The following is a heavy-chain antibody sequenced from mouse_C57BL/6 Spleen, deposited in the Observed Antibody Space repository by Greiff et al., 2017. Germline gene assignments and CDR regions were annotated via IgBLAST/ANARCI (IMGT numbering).Heavy chain of an antibody. J-gene: IGHJ3*01. Sequence: VQLQQPGAELVKPGASVKLSCKASGYTFTSYWMHWVKQRPGQGLEWIGMIHPNSGSTNYNEKFKSKATLTVDKSSSTAYMQLSSLTSEDSAVYYCARHYYDYDPFAYWGQGTLVTVSA. CDR2: IHPNSGST. CDR3: ARHYYDYDPFAY. CDR1: GYTFTSYW. V-gene: IGHV1-64*01. D-gene: IGHD2-4*01.